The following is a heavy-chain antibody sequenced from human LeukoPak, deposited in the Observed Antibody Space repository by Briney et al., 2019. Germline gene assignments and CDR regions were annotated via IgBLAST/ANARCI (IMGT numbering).Heavy chain of an antibody. CDR2: IYYSGST. CDR1: GGSISSYY. D-gene: IGHD4-17*01. J-gene: IGHJ2*01. Sequence: PSETLSLTCTVSGGSISSYYWSWIRQPPGKGLEWIGYIYYSGSTNYNPSLKSRVTISVDTSKNQFSLKLSSVTAADTAVYYCARHPTGYFDLWGRGTLVTVSS. CDR3: ARHPTGYFDL. V-gene: IGHV4-59*08.